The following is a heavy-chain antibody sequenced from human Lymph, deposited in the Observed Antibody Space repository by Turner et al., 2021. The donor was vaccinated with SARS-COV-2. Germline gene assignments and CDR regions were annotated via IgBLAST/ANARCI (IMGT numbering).Heavy chain of an antibody. CDR3: AAAYCSGGSCSDGFDI. CDR2: IVVGSGNT. Sequence: QMQLVQSGPEVKKPGTSVKVSYKASGFTFSSSAVQWVRQARGQRLEWIGWIVVGSGNTNYAQKFQERVTITRDMSTNTAYMELSSLRSEDTAVYYCAAAYCSGGSCSDGFDIWGQGTMVTVSS. D-gene: IGHD2-15*01. J-gene: IGHJ3*02. V-gene: IGHV1-58*01. CDR1: GFTFSSSA.